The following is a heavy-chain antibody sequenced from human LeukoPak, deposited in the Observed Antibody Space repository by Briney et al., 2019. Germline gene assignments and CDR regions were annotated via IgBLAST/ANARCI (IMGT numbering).Heavy chain of an antibody. CDR1: GGTFSSYA. V-gene: IGHV1-69*06. Sequence: SVKVSCKASGGTFSSYAISWVRQAPGQGLEWMGGIIPIFGTANYAQKFQGRVTITADKSTSTAYMELSSLRSEDTAVYYCARVGAPAFLYYYYYMDVWGKGTTVTVSS. CDR3: ARVGAPAFLYYYYYMDV. CDR2: IIPIFGTA. D-gene: IGHD1-26*01. J-gene: IGHJ6*03.